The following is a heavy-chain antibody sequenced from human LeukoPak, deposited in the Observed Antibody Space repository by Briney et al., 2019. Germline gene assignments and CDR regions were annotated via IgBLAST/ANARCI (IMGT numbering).Heavy chain of an antibody. D-gene: IGHD3-10*01. Sequence: PSETLSLTCTVSGGSISSGGYYWSWIRQPPGEGLEWIGYIYHSGSTYYNPSLKSRVTISIDRSKNQFSLKLSSVTAADTAIYYCAREGGYGSGTYGHDYWGQGTLVTVSS. J-gene: IGHJ4*02. CDR3: AREGGYGSGTYGHDY. CDR2: IYHSGST. V-gene: IGHV4-30-2*01. CDR1: GGSISSGGYY.